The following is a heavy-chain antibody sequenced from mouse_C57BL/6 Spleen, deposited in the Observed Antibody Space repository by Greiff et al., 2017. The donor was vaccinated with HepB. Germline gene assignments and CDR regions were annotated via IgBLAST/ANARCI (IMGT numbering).Heavy chain of an antibody. J-gene: IGHJ4*01. V-gene: IGHV2-2*01. CDR3: ARPYYGNKNAMDY. D-gene: IGHD2-10*01. CDR1: GFSLTSYG. Sequence: QVQLQQSGPGLVQPSQSLSITCTVSGFSLTSYGVHWVRQSPGKGLEWLGVIWSGGSTDYTAAFISRLSISKDNSKSQVFFKMHSLQADDTAIYYCARPYYGNKNAMDYWGQGTSVTVSS. CDR2: IWSGGST.